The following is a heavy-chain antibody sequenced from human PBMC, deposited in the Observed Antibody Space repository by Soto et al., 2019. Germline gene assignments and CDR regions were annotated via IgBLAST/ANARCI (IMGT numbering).Heavy chain of an antibody. CDR1: GYTFTNYD. CDR3: ARAILIQLLTYY. CDR2: MNPDSANT. J-gene: IGHJ4*02. V-gene: IGHV1-8*01. Sequence: QVHLVQSGAEVKQPGASVKVSCRASGYTFTNYDISWVRQATGQGLEWMGWMNPDSANTGYAQTFQGRVTMTRDTSTTTAYMDLNSLTSEDTAEYYCARAILIQLLTYYWGQGTVVTVSS. D-gene: IGHD1-7*01.